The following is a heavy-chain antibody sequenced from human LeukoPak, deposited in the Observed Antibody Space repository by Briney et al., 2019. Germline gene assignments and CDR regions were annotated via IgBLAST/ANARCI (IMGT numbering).Heavy chain of an antibody. CDR3: ARERSAAAVPIFHQ. D-gene: IGHD6-13*01. V-gene: IGHV7-4-1*02. CDR1: GYTFTSYG. J-gene: IGHJ4*02. Sequence: ASVKVSCKASGYTFTSYGISWVRQAPGQGLEWMGWINTNTGNPTYAQGFTGRFVFSLDTSVSTAYLQISSLKAEDTAVYYCARERSAAAVPIFHQWGQGTLVTVSS. CDR2: INTNTGNP.